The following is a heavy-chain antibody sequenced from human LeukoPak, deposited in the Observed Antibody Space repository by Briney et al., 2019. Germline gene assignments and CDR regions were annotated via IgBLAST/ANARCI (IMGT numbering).Heavy chain of an antibody. Sequence: ASVKVSCKASGYTFTGYYMHWVRQAPGQGLEWMGWINPNSGGTNYAQKFQGRVTMARDTSISTAYMELSRLRSDDTAVYYCARDLGGAVGAGAFDIWGQGTMVTVSS. V-gene: IGHV1-2*02. CDR1: GYTFTGYY. CDR2: INPNSGGT. CDR3: ARDLGGAVGAGAFDI. J-gene: IGHJ3*02. D-gene: IGHD2-15*01.